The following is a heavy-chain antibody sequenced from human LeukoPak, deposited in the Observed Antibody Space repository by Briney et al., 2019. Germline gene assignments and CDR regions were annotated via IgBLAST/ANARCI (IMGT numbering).Heavy chain of an antibody. CDR3: ASLSSGGSLTDY. Sequence: SETLSLTCTVSGGSISSYYWSWIRQPAGKGLEWIGRIYTSGSTNYNPSLKSRVTISVDTSKNQFSLKLSSVTAADTAVYYCASLSSGGSLTDYWGQGTLVTVSS. D-gene: IGHD2-15*01. J-gene: IGHJ4*02. CDR1: GGSISSYY. CDR2: IYTSGST. V-gene: IGHV4-4*07.